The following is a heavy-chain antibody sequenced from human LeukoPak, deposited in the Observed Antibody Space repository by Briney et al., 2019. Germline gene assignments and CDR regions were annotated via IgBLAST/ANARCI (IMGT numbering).Heavy chain of an antibody. Sequence: PSETLSLTCSVSGGSISSYYWSWIPQPPGKGLEWIGYIYYSGSTNYNPSLKSRVTISVDTSKNQFSLKLSSVTAADTAVYYCARTWYSSGWYSYYFDYRGQGTLLTVSS. CDR1: GGSISSYY. D-gene: IGHD6-19*01. CDR3: ARTWYSSGWYSYYFDY. CDR2: IYYSGST. J-gene: IGHJ4*02. V-gene: IGHV4-59*01.